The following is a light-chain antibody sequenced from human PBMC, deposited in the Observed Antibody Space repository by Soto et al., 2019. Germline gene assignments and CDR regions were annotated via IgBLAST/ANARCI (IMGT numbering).Light chain of an antibody. CDR2: DAS. Sequence: AMQLTQSPSSLSASVGDRVTITCRASQGISSALAWYQQKPGKAPKLLIYDASSLESGVPSRFSGSGSGTDFTLTISSLQPEDFATYYCQQFNRYPPTFGQGTRLEIK. CDR1: QGISSA. J-gene: IGKJ5*01. CDR3: QQFNRYPPT. V-gene: IGKV1-13*02.